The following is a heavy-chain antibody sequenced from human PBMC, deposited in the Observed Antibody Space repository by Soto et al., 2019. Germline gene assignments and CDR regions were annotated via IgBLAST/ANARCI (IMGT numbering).Heavy chain of an antibody. V-gene: IGHV3-33*01. CDR1: GFTFSSYG. Sequence: QVQLVESGGGVVQPGRSLRLSCAASGFTFSSYGMHWVRQAPGKGLEWVAVIWYDGSNKYYADSVKGRFTISRDNSKNTLYLQMNSLRAEDTAVYYCAREAPNSGYDHLIGYWGQGTLVTVSS. D-gene: IGHD5-12*01. CDR3: AREAPNSGYDHLIGY. CDR2: IWYDGSNK. J-gene: IGHJ4*02.